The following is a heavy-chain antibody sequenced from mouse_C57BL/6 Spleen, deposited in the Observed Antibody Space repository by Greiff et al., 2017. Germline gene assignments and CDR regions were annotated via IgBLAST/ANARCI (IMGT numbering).Heavy chain of an antibody. CDR3: ARDDYALYAMDY. Sequence: VQLQQSGPELVKPGASVKISCKASGYAFSSSWMNWVKQRPGKGLEWIGRIYPGDGDTNYNGKFKGKATLTADKSSSTAYMQLSSLTSEDSAVYFCARDDYALYAMDYWGQGTSVTVSS. D-gene: IGHD2-4*01. V-gene: IGHV1-82*01. J-gene: IGHJ4*01. CDR2: IYPGDGDT. CDR1: GYAFSSSW.